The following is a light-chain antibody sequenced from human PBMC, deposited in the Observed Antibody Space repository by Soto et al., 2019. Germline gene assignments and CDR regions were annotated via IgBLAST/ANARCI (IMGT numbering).Light chain of an antibody. CDR2: HVS. CDR1: TSDVGDYNY. CDR3: SWYTRGGTVV. V-gene: IGLV2-14*03. J-gene: IGLJ2*01. Sequence: LTQTSSVSGSPGQTNTLPCPATTSDVGDYNYVSWYQHYPGKAPKPIIYHVSNRPAGVSNRFSGSKSGDTASQTNSGRQVEHEADHYCSWYTRGGTVVFGGGA.